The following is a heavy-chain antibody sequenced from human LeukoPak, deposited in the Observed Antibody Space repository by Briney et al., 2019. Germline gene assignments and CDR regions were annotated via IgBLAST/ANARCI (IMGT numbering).Heavy chain of an antibody. J-gene: IGHJ6*03. D-gene: IGHD6-19*01. CDR2: MNPNSGNT. Sequence: ASVKVSCKASGYTFTSYDINWVRQATGQGLEWMGWMNPNSGNTGYAQKFQGRVTMTRNTSISTAYMELSSLRSEDTAVYYCARGRSSGWYGRYYYYYMDVWGKGTTVTVSS. CDR3: ARGRSSGWYGRYYYYYMDV. V-gene: IGHV1-8*01. CDR1: GYTFTSYD.